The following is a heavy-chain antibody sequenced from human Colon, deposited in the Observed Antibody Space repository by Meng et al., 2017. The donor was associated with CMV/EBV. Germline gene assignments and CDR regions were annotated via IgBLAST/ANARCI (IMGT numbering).Heavy chain of an antibody. CDR2: IYPDGTKK. V-gene: IGHV3-30*02. Sequence: GESLKISCAASGFIFTSFALHWVRQSPGKGLEWVAFIYPDGTKKSYADSVKGRFTISRDNSKNTLYLQMNGLTPEDTAVYYCVKDDPALDYWGQGTLVTSPQ. D-gene: IGHD2-2*01. CDR3: VKDDPALDY. CDR1: GFIFTSFA. J-gene: IGHJ4*02.